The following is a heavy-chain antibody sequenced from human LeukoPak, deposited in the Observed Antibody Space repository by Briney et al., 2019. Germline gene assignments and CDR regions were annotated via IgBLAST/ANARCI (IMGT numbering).Heavy chain of an antibody. D-gene: IGHD3-10*01. CDR1: GFTFSSYS. Sequence: GRSLRLSCAASGFTFSSYSMNWVRQAPGKGLEWVSYISSSSSTIYYADSVKGRFTISRDNAKNSLYLQMNSLRAEDTAVYYCAREDSYYYGSGSYPFDYWGQGTLVTVSS. CDR3: AREDSYYYGSGSYPFDY. J-gene: IGHJ4*02. V-gene: IGHV3-48*04. CDR2: ISSSSSTI.